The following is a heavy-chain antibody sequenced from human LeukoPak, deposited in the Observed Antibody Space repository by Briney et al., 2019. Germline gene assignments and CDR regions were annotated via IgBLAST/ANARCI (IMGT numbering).Heavy chain of an antibody. J-gene: IGHJ6*03. V-gene: IGHV4-61*05. CDR3: ARGGFGVVTNYYYMDV. CDR2: IYYSGST. Sequence: SETLSLTCTVSGGSISSSSYYWGWIRQPPGKGLEWIGYIYYSGSTNYNPSLKSRVTISVDTSKSQFSLKLSSVTAADTAVYYCARGGFGVVTNYYYMDVWGKGTTVTVSS. CDR1: GGSISSSSYY. D-gene: IGHD3-3*01.